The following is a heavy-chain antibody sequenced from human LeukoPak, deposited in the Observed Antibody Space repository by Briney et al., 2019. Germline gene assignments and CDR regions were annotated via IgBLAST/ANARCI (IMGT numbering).Heavy chain of an antibody. V-gene: IGHV1-69*13. J-gene: IGHJ4*02. CDR2: IIPIFGTA. D-gene: IGHD5/OR15-5a*01. CDR3: ARESAIYDHYFDY. CDR1: GGTFSSYA. Sequence: SVKVSCKASGGTFSSYAISWVRQAPGQGLEWMGGIIPIFGTANYAQKFQGRVTITADESTSAAYMELSSLRSEDTAVYYCARESAIYDHYFDYWGQGTLVTVSS.